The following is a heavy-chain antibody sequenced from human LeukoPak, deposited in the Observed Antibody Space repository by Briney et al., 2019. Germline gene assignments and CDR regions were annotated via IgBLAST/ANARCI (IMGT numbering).Heavy chain of an antibody. CDR3: ARDRGDKGAFDY. CDR2: IYYSGST. V-gene: IGHV4-30-4*01. CDR1: GGSISSGDYY. D-gene: IGHD7-27*01. Sequence: SQTLSLTCTVSGGSISSGDYYWSWIRQPPGKRLEWIGYIYYSGSTYYNPSLKSRVTISVDTSKNQFSLKLSSVTAADTAVYYCARDRGDKGAFDYWGQGTLVTVSS. J-gene: IGHJ4*02.